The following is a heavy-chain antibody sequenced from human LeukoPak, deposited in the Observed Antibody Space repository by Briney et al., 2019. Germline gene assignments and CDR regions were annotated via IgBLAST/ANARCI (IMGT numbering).Heavy chain of an antibody. D-gene: IGHD1-1*01. J-gene: IGHJ5*01. V-gene: IGHV3-30*02. CDR3: AKGNGAPNWFES. CDR1: GFTFSSYG. CDR2: ISYDGSND. Sequence: GSLRLSCAASGFTFSSYGMHWVRQAPGKGLEWVAFISYDGSNDNYADSVKGRFTISRDNSKNTVDLQMNGLRTEDTAVYYSAKGNGAPNWFESWGQGSLVTVSS.